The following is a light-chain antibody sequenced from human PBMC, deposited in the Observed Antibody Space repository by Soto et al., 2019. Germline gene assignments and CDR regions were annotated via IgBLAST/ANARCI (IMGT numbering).Light chain of an antibody. CDR3: QQYGSS. Sequence: ESVLTQSPATLTLSPGERATLSCRASPSVSNSLAWYQHKPGQAPRLLIYDASNRATGVPTRFSGSGSGTDFTLTISSLEPEDFAVYYCQQYGSSFGQGTRLEIK. V-gene: IGKV3-11*01. CDR2: DAS. CDR1: PSVSNS. J-gene: IGKJ5*01.